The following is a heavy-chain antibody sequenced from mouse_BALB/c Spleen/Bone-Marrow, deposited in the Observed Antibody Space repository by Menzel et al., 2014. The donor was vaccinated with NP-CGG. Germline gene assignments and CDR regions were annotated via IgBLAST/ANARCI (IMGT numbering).Heavy chain of an antibody. J-gene: IGHJ3*01. CDR1: GFTFSDYY. Sequence: EVKPEESGGGLVKPGGSLELSCAASGFTFSDYYMYWVRQTPEKRLEWVATISDGGNYTYYPDSVKGRFAISRDNAKNNLYLQMSSLKSEDTAMYFCTRGGFAYWGQGTLVTVSA. V-gene: IGHV5-4*02. CDR3: TRGGFAY. CDR2: ISDGGNYT.